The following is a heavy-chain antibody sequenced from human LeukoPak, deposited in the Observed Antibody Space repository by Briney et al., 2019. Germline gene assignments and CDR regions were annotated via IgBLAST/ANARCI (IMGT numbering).Heavy chain of an antibody. V-gene: IGHV1-69*05. CDR1: GGTFSRYA. J-gene: IGHJ4*02. CDR3: ASNQWELPAY. CDR2: IIPIFGTA. D-gene: IGHD1-26*01. Sequence: SVTVSCKASGGTFSRYAISWLRQARGRGVEWMGRIIPIFGTANYAQKFQGRVTITTDESTSTAYMELSSLRSEDTAVYYCASNQWELPAYWGQGTLGTVS.